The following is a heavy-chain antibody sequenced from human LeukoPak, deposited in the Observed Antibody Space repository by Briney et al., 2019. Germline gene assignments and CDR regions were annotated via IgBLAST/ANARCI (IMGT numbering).Heavy chain of an antibody. CDR1: GFTFSSYG. CDR3: ARALNSGSYYGVYYYYGMDV. CDR2: ICYDGSNK. Sequence: PGGSLRLSCAASGFTFSSYGMHWVRQAPGKGLEWVAVICYDGSNKYYADSVKGRFTISRDNSKNTLYLQMNSLRAEDTAVYYCARALNSGSYYGVYYYYGMDVWGQGTTVTVSS. V-gene: IGHV3-33*01. D-gene: IGHD1-26*01. J-gene: IGHJ6*02.